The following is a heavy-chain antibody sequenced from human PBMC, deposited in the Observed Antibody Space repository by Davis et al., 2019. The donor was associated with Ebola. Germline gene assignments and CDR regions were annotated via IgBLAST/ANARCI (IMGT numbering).Heavy chain of an antibody. V-gene: IGHV3-7*01. Sequence: GESLKISCAASGFIFNNYAMSWVRQAPGKRPEWVANIKQDGSESHYVDSVKGRFTISRDNAKNSLYLQMNSLRAEDTAMYYCARHPHFAYWGQGTLVTVSS. J-gene: IGHJ4*02. CDR1: GFIFNNYA. CDR2: IKQDGSES. CDR3: ARHPHFAY.